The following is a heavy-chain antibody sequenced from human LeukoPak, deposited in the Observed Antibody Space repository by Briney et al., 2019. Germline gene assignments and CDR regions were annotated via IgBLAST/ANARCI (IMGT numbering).Heavy chain of an antibody. Sequence: ASVTDSCKASGGTFSNFATSWVREAPGQGLQWMGGIIPIFGAASYAQKFQGRGTITTDESTSTAYMELRSLRSEDTAVYYCARAQGDYRNFNNKWFDPWGQGTLVTVSS. CDR3: ARAQGDYRNFNNKWFDP. D-gene: IGHD4-11*01. V-gene: IGHV1-69*05. CDR2: IIPIFGAA. CDR1: GGTFSNFA. J-gene: IGHJ5*02.